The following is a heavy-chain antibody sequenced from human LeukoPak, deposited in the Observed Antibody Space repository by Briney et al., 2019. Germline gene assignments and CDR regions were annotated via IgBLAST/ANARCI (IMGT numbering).Heavy chain of an antibody. V-gene: IGHV3-53*01. CDR1: GFTVMTND. D-gene: IGHD1-14*01. Sequence: GGSLRLSCAASGFTVMTNDMTWVRQAPGKGLEWVSVLYSDGNTKYADSVQGRFTISRGNSKNTLYLEMNSLSPDDTAVYYCARGVEPLAANTLAYWGQGTLVTVSS. CDR2: LYSDGNT. CDR3: ARGVEPLAANTLAY. J-gene: IGHJ4*02.